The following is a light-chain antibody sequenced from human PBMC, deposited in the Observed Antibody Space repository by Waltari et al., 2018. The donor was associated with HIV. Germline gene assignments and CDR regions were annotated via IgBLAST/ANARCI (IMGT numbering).Light chain of an antibody. CDR3: SSYGSTNTLV. CDR2: DVS. CDR1: SSDIGGYNY. V-gene: IGLV2-14*03. J-gene: IGLJ3*02. Sequence: HSALTQPASVSGSPGQSVTISCTGGSSDIGGYNYVSWYQHHPGEAHQLIIYDVSNRPSVISDRFSASKSGNTASLTISGLRPEDEALYYCSSYGSTNTLVFGGGTTLTVL.